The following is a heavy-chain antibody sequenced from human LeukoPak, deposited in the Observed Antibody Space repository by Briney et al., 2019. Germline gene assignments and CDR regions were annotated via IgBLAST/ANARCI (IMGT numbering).Heavy chain of an antibody. CDR1: GFSFSSSD. D-gene: IGHD1-26*01. CDR2: IYSGGST. V-gene: IGHV3-66*01. J-gene: IGHJ3*02. CDR3: ARGGEGAFDI. Sequence: QTGGSLRLSCAASGFSFSSSDMNWVRQAPGKGLEWVSVIYSGGSTYYADSVKGRFTISRDNSKNTLYLQMNSLRAEDTAVYYCARGGEGAFDIWGQGTMVTVSS.